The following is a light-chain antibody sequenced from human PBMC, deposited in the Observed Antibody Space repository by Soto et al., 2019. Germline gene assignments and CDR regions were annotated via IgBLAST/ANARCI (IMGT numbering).Light chain of an antibody. CDR3: QQYYTTPYT. V-gene: IGKV4-1*01. Sequence: DIVMTQSPDSLAVSLGERATINCKSRQSVLDSSNNKNCLAWFQQKPGQPPKLLIYWASTRESGVPDRFSGSGSATDFTLTISSLQAEDLAVYYCQQYYTTPYTFGRGTKLEIK. J-gene: IGKJ2*01. CDR1: QSVLDSSNNKNC. CDR2: WAS.